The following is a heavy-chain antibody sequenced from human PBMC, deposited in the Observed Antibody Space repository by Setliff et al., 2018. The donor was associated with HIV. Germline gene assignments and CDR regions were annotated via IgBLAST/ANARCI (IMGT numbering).Heavy chain of an antibody. J-gene: IGHJ4*02. CDR3: ATNRTQTGISLVRGRLTDPARYPLDY. D-gene: IGHD3-10*01. CDR1: DYPFSNFG. CDR2: INVYNGDT. V-gene: IGHV1-18*01. Sequence: ASVKVSCKASDYPFSNFGISWVRQAPGQGLEWMAWINVYNGDTNFAQKFQGRVTMSKDTSTGTAYMELSSLTSDDTAVYYCATNRTQTGISLVRGRLTDPARYPLDYWGQGTLVTVSS.